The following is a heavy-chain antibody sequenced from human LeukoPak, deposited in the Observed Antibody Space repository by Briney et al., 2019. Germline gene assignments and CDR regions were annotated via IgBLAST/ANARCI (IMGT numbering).Heavy chain of an antibody. D-gene: IGHD5-24*01. CDR2: IYTSGST. J-gene: IGHJ4*02. CDR3: ASQGWLQLQPFDY. CDR1: GGSISSGSYY. V-gene: IGHV4-61*02. Sequence: SETLSLTCTVSGGSISSGSYYWTWIRQPAGKGLEWIGRIYTSGSTNYNPSLKSRVTISLDTSKNQFSLRLSSVTAADTAVYYCASQGWLQLQPFDYWGQGTLVTVSS.